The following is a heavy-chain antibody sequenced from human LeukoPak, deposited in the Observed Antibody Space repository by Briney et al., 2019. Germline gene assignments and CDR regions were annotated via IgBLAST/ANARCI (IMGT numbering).Heavy chain of an antibody. CDR3: AREGTAGTAFDT. CDR1: GGSISSYY. V-gene: IGHV4-59*01. D-gene: IGHD6-13*01. Sequence: KTSETLSLTCTVSGGSISSYYWSWIRQPPGKGLEWIGYIYYSGSTNYNPSLKSRVTISVDTSKNQFSLKLSSVTAADTAVYYCAREGTAGTAFDTWGQGTMVTVSS. CDR2: IYYSGST. J-gene: IGHJ3*02.